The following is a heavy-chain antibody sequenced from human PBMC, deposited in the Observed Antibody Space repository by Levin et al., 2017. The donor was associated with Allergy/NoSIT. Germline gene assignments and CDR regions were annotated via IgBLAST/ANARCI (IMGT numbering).Heavy chain of an antibody. J-gene: IGHJ4*02. D-gene: IGHD2/OR15-2a*01. V-gene: IGHV3-7*01. CDR2: INQEGSQM. CDR1: GFTFNNYW. CDR3: ARDTSANLYGNRNYWGIFDY. Sequence: GGSLRLSCAASGFTFNNYWMGWVRQAPGKGLEWVANINQEGSQMFYVDSVRGRFTISRDNTKNSLYLQMNSLRAEDTAVYYCARDTSANLYGNRNYWGIFDYWGQGTLVTVSS.